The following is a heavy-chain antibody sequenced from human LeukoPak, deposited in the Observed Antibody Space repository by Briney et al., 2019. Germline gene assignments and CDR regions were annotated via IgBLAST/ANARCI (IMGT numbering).Heavy chain of an antibody. CDR1: VYTFTSYG. CDR2: IGGYNGNT. CDR3: ARDFDY. J-gene: IGHJ4*02. V-gene: IGHV1-18*01. Sequence: GASVTVSFTSSVYTFTSYGITWVRQAPGQGLEGMGWIGGYNGNTKYAQKFQGRVTMTTDTSTSTAYMELRSLRSDDTAVYYCARDFDYGGQGTLVTVSS.